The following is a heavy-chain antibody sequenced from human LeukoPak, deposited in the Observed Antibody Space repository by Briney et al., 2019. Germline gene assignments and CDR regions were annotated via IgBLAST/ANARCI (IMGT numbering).Heavy chain of an antibody. Sequence: SVKVSCKASGGTSSSYAISWVRQAPGQGLEWMGGIIPIFGTANYAQKFQGRVTITTDESTSTAYMELSSLRSEDTAVYYCAVPDSSGYYFAAFDIWGQGTMVTVSS. CDR1: GGTSSSYA. CDR2: IIPIFGTA. D-gene: IGHD3-22*01. V-gene: IGHV1-69*05. J-gene: IGHJ3*02. CDR3: AVPDSSGYYFAAFDI.